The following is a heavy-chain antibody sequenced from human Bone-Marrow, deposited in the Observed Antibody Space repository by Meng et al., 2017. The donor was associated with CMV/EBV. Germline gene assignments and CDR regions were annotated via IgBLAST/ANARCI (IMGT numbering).Heavy chain of an antibody. CDR3: VRGVAESLGWEMGY. D-gene: IGHD7-27*01. V-gene: IGHV3-74*01. CDR2: ISTDGSAT. J-gene: IGHJ4*02. CDR1: GFTFRNDW. Sequence: EVQLGGSGGGLVRPGGSLRLSCAASGFTFRNDWMHWVRQVPGEGLVWVSRISTDGSATSYADSVKGRFTISRDNAKNTLYLQMNSLRGDDTAVYFCVRGVAESLGWEMGYWGQGALVTVSS.